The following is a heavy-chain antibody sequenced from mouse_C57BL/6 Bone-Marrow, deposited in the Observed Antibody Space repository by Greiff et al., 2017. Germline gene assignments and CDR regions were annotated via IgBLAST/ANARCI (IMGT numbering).Heavy chain of an antibody. Sequence: VQLQQSGAELVRPGTSVKLSCKASGYTFTSYWMHWVKQRPGQGLEWIGVIDPSDSYTNYNQKFKGKATLTVDTSSSTAYMQLSSLTSEDSAVYYCALDMGAYWGQGTLVTVSA. CDR1: GYTFTSYW. CDR3: ALDMGAY. V-gene: IGHV1-59*01. CDR2: IDPSDSYT. J-gene: IGHJ3*01. D-gene: IGHD3-3*01.